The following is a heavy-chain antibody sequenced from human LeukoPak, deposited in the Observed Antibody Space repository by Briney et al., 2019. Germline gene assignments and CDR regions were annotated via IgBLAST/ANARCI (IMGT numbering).Heavy chain of an antibody. V-gene: IGHV4-59*01. J-gene: IGHJ3*02. Sequence: PSETLPLTCTVSGDSTTSYYWSWIRQPPGKGLEWIGYIHHSGSAYYNPSLTSRVTISVATSKSQFSLNLSSVTAADTAVYYCARFDAGQYGASDTFDIWGQGTMVTVSS. CDR3: ARFDAGQYGASDTFDI. CDR1: GDSTTSYY. D-gene: IGHD3-10*01. CDR2: IHHSGSA.